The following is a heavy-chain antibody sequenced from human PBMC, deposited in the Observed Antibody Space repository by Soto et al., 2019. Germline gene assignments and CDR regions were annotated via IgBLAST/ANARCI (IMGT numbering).Heavy chain of an antibody. CDR1: GFTFSSYG. CDR2: ISYDGSNK. J-gene: IGHJ6*02. V-gene: IGHV3-30*18. D-gene: IGHD3-10*01. Sequence: GGSLRLSCASSGFTFSSYGMHWVRQAPGKGLEWVAVISYDGSNKYYADSVKGRFTISRDNSKNTLYLQMNSLRAEDTAVYYRAKDYYYGSGSYYNVGYYYYYGMDVWGQGTTVTVSS. CDR3: AKDYYYGSGSYYNVGYYYYYGMDV.